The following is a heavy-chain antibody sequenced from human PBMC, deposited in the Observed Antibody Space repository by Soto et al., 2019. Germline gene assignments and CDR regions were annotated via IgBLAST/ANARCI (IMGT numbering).Heavy chain of an antibody. J-gene: IGHJ6*02. Sequence: QAGGSLRLSCAASGFTFSSTWMSWVRQAPGKGLEWVANIKQDGSEKYYVDSVKGRFTISRDNAKNSLYLQMNSLRAEDTAVYYCAREGGWSTHYYYGMDVWGQGTTVTVS. CDR1: GFTFSSTW. CDR3: AREGGWSTHYYYGMDV. V-gene: IGHV3-7*01. D-gene: IGHD6-19*01. CDR2: IKQDGSEK.